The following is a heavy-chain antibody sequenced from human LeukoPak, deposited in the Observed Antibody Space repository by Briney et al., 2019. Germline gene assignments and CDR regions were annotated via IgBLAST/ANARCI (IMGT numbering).Heavy chain of an antibody. CDR3: ARDDNAGPGIAAV. CDR2: MYDGGRT. V-gene: IGHV4-4*07. Sequence: SETMSLTWTVSGGSISSHYWSWTRPPPGEGLEWIGSMYDGGRTYYTPSLKSRVTITVDKSKNQFSLKLSSVTAADTAVYYCARDDNAGPGIAAVWGQGTLVTVSS. J-gene: IGHJ4*02. CDR1: GGSISSHY. D-gene: IGHD6-13*01.